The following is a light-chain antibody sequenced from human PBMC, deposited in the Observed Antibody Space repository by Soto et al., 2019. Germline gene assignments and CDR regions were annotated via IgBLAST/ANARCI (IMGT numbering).Light chain of an antibody. V-gene: IGLV2-8*01. J-gene: IGLJ2*01. Sequence: QSVLTQPPSASGSPGQSVTISCTGTSSDVGGYNYVSWYQQHPGKAPKLMIYEVSKRPSGVPDHFSGSKSGNTASLTVSGLQAEDEADYYCTSYAGSNNVVVFGGGTKLTVL. CDR3: TSYAGSNNVVV. CDR1: SSDVGGYNY. CDR2: EVS.